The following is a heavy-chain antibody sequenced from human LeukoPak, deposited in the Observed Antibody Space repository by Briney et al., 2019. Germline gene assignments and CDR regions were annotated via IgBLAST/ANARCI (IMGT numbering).Heavy chain of an antibody. Sequence: ASVKVSCKVSGYTLTELSMHWVRQAPGKGLEWMGGFDPEDGETIYAQKFQGRVTMTEDTSTDTAYMELSSLRSEDTAVYYCATTTVTDYYYYYYMDVWGKGTTVTASS. D-gene: IGHD4-17*01. V-gene: IGHV1-24*01. CDR3: ATTTVTDYYYYYYMDV. CDR1: GYTLTELS. J-gene: IGHJ6*03. CDR2: FDPEDGET.